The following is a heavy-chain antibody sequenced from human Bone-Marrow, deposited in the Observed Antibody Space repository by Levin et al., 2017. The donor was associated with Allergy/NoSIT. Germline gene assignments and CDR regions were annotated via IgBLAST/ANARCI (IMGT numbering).Heavy chain of an antibody. J-gene: IGHJ6*02. D-gene: IGHD3-22*01. Sequence: GGSLRLSCAASGILFSSYDMNWVRQAPVKGLEWVSSISAGGNYIYYADSVKGRFTISRDNAKNSLFLQMNSLRAEDTAVYYCASWAMYHYDRSAFDYFYYATDVWGQGTTVTVSS. CDR2: ISAGGNYI. CDR3: ASWAMYHYDRSAFDYFYYATDV. V-gene: IGHV3-21*01. CDR1: GILFSSYD.